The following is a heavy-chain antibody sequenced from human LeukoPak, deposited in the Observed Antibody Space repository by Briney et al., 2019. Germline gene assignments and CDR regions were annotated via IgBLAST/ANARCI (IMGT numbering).Heavy chain of an antibody. Sequence: GGSLRLSCAASGFTFSSHWMSWVRQAPGKGLEGVANIKQDVSEKYYVDSVKGRFTISRDNAKNSLYLQMNSLRAEDTAAYYCARGRYMDVWGKGTTVTISS. CDR1: GFTFSSHW. V-gene: IGHV3-7*04. CDR3: ARGRYMDV. J-gene: IGHJ6*03. CDR2: IKQDVSEK.